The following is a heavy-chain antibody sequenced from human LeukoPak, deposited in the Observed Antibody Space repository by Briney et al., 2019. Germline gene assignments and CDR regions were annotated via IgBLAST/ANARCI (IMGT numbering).Heavy chain of an antibody. CDR1: GFTFSSYA. CDR3: AKPARTDAFDI. D-gene: IGHD1-14*01. Sequence: GGSLRLSCAASGFTFSSYAMHWVRQAPGKGLEWVAVISYDGSNKYYADSVKGRFTISRDNSKNMLYLQMNSLRAEDTAVCYCAKPARTDAFDIWGQGTMITVSS. V-gene: IGHV3-30*04. CDR2: ISYDGSNK. J-gene: IGHJ3*02.